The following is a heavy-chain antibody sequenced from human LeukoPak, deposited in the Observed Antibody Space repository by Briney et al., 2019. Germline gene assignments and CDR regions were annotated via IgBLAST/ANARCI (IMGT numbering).Heavy chain of an antibody. Sequence: VASVNLTCKASGYTITSYDLNWVRQATGHGLEWMGWMNTNSSNTGYAQKLQGRVTMTTDTSTSTAYMELRSLRSDDTAVYFCARDGVGIGWYVDFFDSWGQGTLVTVSS. J-gene: IGHJ4*02. D-gene: IGHD6-19*01. CDR1: GYTITSYD. V-gene: IGHV1-8*01. CDR3: ARDGVGIGWYVDFFDS. CDR2: MNTNSSNT.